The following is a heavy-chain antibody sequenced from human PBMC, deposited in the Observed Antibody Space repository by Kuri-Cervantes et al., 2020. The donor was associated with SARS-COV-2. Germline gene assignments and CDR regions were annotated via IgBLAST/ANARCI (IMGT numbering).Heavy chain of an antibody. J-gene: IGHJ4*02. CDR1: GDGVSSNSAA. Sequence: SCAISGDGVSSNSAAWNWIRQSPSRGLEWLGRTYYRSKWYNDYAVSVKSRITINPDTSKNQFSLQLSSVTAADTAVYYCARDGEKAGYCSSTSCYFDYWGQGTLVTVSS. CDR2: TYYRSKWYN. D-gene: IGHD2-2*01. CDR3: ARDGEKAGYCSSTSCYFDY. V-gene: IGHV6-1*01.